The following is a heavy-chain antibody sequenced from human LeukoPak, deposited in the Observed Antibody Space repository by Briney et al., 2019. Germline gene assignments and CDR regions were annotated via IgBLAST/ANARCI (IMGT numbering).Heavy chain of an antibody. V-gene: IGHV3-21*01. D-gene: IGHD1-26*01. CDR1: GFTFTSYA. J-gene: IGHJ4*02. CDR2: ISSRGTYT. Sequence: GGSLRLSCAASGFTFTSYAMNWVRQAPGKGLVWVSSISSRGTYTSYAGSLEGRFTISRDNAQNSLYLQMNSLRVEDTAVYYCSRGSHIVGDTASFDIWGQGTLVIVSP. CDR3: SRGSHIVGDTASFDI.